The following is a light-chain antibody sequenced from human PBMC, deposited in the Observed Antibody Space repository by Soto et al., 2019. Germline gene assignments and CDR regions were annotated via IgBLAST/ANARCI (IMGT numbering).Light chain of an antibody. CDR1: QSLLHNDGYNF. CDR2: LGS. CDR3: MQALQIPWT. Sequence: DIVMTQSPLSLPVTPGEPASISCRSSQSLLHNDGYNFLGWYLQKPGQSLQLLIYLGSNRASGVPDRFSGSGSGIYFTVKINRVEADDVGVYYCMQALQIPWTVGEGTKVEIK. V-gene: IGKV2-28*01. J-gene: IGKJ1*01.